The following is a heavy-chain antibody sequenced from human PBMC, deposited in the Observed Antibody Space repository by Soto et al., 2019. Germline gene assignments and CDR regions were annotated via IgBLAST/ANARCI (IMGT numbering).Heavy chain of an antibody. CDR2: INHSGST. CDR3: ARGQGVRGVIITGNWFDP. V-gene: IGHV4-34*01. CDR1: GGSFSGYY. J-gene: IGHJ5*02. D-gene: IGHD3-10*01. Sequence: SETLSLTCAVYGGSFSGYYWSWIRQPPGKGLEWIGEINHSGSTNYNPSLKSRVTISVDTSKNQFSLKLSSVTAADTAVYYCARGQGVRGVIITGNWFDPWGKGTLVTXPS.